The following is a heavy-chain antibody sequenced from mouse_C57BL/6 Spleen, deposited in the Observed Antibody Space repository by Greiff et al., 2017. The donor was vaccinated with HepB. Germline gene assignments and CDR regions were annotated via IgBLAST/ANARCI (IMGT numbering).Heavy chain of an antibody. Sequence: QVQLQQPGAELVKPGASVKMSCKASGYTFTSYWITWVKQRPGQGLEWIGDIYPGSGSTNYNEKFKSKATLTVDTSSSTAYMQLSSLTSEDSAVYYGAREEDYYGSSFYFDYWGQGTTLTVSS. V-gene: IGHV1-55*01. CDR3: AREEDYYGSSFYFDY. J-gene: IGHJ2*01. CDR1: GYTFTSYW. D-gene: IGHD1-1*01. CDR2: IYPGSGST.